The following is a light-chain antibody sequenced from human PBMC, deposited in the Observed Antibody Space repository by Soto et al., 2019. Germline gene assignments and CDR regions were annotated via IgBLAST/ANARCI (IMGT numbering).Light chain of an antibody. CDR1: NSNIGIDY. CDR3: ATWDNSLGVVV. J-gene: IGLJ3*02. Sequence: QSVLTQPPSVSAAPGQEVTIACSGSNSNIGIDYVAWYQHLPGTAPKLVIYETDKRPSGIPDRFSGSKSGTSATLRLTGLQTGDEADYYCATWDNSLGVVVFGGGTKVTVL. CDR2: ETD. V-gene: IGLV1-51*01.